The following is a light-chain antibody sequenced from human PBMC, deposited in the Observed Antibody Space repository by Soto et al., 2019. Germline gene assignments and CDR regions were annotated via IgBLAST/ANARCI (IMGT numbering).Light chain of an antibody. CDR3: QQYKFWPRT. Sequence: EVVMTQSPATLSVSPGERATLFCRASQSVSSSLAWYQQTPGQAPRLVIYDASTRATGIPARFSATGSGTEFTLTIDRLQSEDFATYYSQQYKFWPRTFGQGTKVEI. CDR2: DAS. CDR1: QSVSSS. J-gene: IGKJ1*01. V-gene: IGKV3-15*01.